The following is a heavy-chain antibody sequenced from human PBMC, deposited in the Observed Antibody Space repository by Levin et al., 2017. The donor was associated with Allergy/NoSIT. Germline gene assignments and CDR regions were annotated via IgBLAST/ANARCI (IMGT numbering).Heavy chain of an antibody. CDR2: IYHSGST. CDR1: GYSISSGYY. Sequence: SETLSLTCAVSGYSISSGYYWGWIRQPPGKGLEWIGSIYHSGSTYYNPSLKSRVTISVDTSKNQFSLKLSSVTAADTAVYYCARDHRSGSWRFYNWFDPWGQGTLVTVSS. J-gene: IGHJ5*02. CDR3: ARDHRSGSWRFYNWFDP. D-gene: IGHD6-13*01. V-gene: IGHV4-38-2*02.